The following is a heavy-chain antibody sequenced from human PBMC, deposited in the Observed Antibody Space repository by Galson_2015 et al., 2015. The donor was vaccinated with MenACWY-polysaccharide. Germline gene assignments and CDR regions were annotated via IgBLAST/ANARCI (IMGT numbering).Heavy chain of an antibody. CDR1: GFTFSSYG. CDR3: ATGHRDCWSGYYGSGDYGMDV. CDR2: ISYDGSNK. Sequence: SLRLSCAASGFTFSSYGMHWVRQAPGKGLVWVAVISYDGSNKYSADSVKGRFTISRDNSKNTLYLQMNSLRAEDTAVYYRATGHRDCWSGYYGSGDYGMDVWGQGTTVTVAS. D-gene: IGHD3-3*01. V-gene: IGHV3-30*03. J-gene: IGHJ6*02.